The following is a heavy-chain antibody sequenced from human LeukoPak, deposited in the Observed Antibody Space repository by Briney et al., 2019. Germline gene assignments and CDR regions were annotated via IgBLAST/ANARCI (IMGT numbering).Heavy chain of an antibody. CDR3: ARKMGCSGGSCHYFDY. Sequence: GESLKTSCKGSGYSFSVYWIGWVRQMPGQGLEWMGIIYPGDSETRYSPSFHGQVTISADKSISTAYLQWSSLKASDTAMYYCARKMGCSGGSCHYFDYWGQGTLLTVSS. CDR2: IYPGDSET. CDR1: GYSFSVYW. J-gene: IGHJ4*02. D-gene: IGHD2-15*01. V-gene: IGHV5-51*01.